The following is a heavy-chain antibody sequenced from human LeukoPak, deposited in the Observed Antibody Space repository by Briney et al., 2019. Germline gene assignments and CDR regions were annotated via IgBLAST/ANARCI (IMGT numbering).Heavy chain of an antibody. D-gene: IGHD1-1*01. CDR2: IHTVGDT. V-gene: IGHV3-53*01. CDR3: AKQGTGLDY. CDR1: GFTVSSNY. J-gene: IGHJ4*02. Sequence: GGSLGLSCKVSGFTVSSNYMSWVRQAPGKGLEWVSIIHTVGDTFYADSVKGRFTISRDNSNNMVYLQMNSLTVEDTAGYYCAKQGTGLDYWGKGTLVTASS.